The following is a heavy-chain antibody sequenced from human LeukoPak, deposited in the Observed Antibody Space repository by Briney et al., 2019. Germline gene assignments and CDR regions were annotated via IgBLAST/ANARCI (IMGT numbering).Heavy chain of an antibody. CDR2: ISLAGRT. J-gene: IGHJ4*02. Sequence: SETLSLTCTVSGGSIRSYYCSWVRQPPGGGLEWIGEISLAGRTRYNPSLKSRVNISIDESKNHLYLNLASVTAADTAVYYCSRESGPFCPFGHWGQGTLVAGTS. CDR1: GGSIRSYY. CDR3: SRESGPFCPFGH. V-gene: IGHV4-59*12. D-gene: IGHD1-26*01.